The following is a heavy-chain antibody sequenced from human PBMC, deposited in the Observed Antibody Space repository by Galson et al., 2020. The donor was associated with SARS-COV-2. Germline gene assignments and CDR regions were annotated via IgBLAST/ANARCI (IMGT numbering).Heavy chain of an antibody. Sequence: EKVSCKASGYTFTTFYKTWVRQAPGQGLECMGKISPYNSHPNYTQKLQGRVTMTTDTSTSTAYMELRSLTSDDTAVYYCARSLALGDCSGGSCFFYWGQGTLVTVSA. D-gene: IGHD2-15*01. V-gene: IGHV1-18*01. CDR3: ARSLALGDCSGGSCFFY. CDR1: GYTFTTFY. J-gene: IGHJ4*02. CDR2: ISPYNSHP.